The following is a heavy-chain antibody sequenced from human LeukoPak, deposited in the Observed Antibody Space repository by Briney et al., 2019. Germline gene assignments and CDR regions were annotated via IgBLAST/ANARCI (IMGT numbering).Heavy chain of an antibody. D-gene: IGHD5-24*01. CDR3: AKDAKRWLRFFDY. J-gene: IGHJ4*02. CDR2: ISWNSGSI. Sequence: GGSLRLSCAASGFTFDDYAMHWVRQAPGKGLEWVSGISWNSGSIGYADSVKGRFTISRGNAKNSLYLQMNSLRAEDTALYYCAKDAKRWLRFFDYWGQGTLVTVSS. V-gene: IGHV3-9*01. CDR1: GFTFDDYA.